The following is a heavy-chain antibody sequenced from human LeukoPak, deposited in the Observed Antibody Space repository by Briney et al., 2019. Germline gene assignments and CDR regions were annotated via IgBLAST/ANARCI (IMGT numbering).Heavy chain of an antibody. CDR1: GYSFTSYW. CDR2: IYPDDSDT. V-gene: IGHV5-51*01. D-gene: IGHD3-10*01. Sequence: GESLKISCKGSGYSFTSYWIGWVRQLPGKGLEWMGIIYPDDSDTRHSPSFQGQVTISADKSISTAYLQWSSLKASDTAMYYCARRIEGSGSYSDYWGQGTLVTVSS. CDR3: ARRIEGSGSYSDY. J-gene: IGHJ4*02.